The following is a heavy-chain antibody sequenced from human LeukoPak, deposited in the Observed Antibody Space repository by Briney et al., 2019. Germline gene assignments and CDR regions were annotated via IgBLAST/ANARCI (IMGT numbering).Heavy chain of an antibody. CDR3: ARDVSGWELPSTWFDT. V-gene: IGHV3-7*01. J-gene: IGHJ5*02. D-gene: IGHD1-26*01. Sequence: GGSLRLSCAASGFTFSSYWMSWVRQAPGKGLEWVANIKQDGSEKYYVDSVKGRFTISRDNAKNSLYLQMNSLRAEDTAVYYCARDVSGWELPSTWFDTWGQGTLVTVSS. CDR2: IKQDGSEK. CDR1: GFTFSSYW.